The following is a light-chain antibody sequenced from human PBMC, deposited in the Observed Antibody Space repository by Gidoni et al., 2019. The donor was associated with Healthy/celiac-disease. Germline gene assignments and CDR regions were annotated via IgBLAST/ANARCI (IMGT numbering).Light chain of an antibody. J-gene: IGKJ4*01. CDR3: QQDDSSLLT. CDR2: GAS. CDR1: QSVSSSY. V-gene: IGKV3-20*01. Sequence: ETVLTQSPGNLSLSPGESATLSCRASQSVSSSYLAWYQQKPGQAPRLLIYGASSRATGIPARFSGSGSGTDFTLTISRLEPEDVAVYYCQQDDSSLLTFGGXTKVEIK.